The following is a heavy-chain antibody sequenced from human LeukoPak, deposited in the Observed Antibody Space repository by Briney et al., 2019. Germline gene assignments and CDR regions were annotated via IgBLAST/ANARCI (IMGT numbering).Heavy chain of an antibody. CDR3: ARQGEGYYDFWSGPNYYYGMDV. CDR1: GGSFSGYY. D-gene: IGHD3-3*01. V-gene: IGHV4-34*01. J-gene: IGHJ6*02. Sequence: SETLSLTCAVYGGSFSGYYWSWIRQPPGKGLEWIGEINHSGSTNYNPSLKSRVTISVDTSKNQFSLKLSSVTAADTAVYYCARQGEGYYDFWSGPNYYYGMDVWGQGTTVTVSS. CDR2: INHSGST.